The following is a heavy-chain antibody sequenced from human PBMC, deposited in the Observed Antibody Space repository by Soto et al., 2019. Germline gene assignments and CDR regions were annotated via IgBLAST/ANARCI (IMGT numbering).Heavy chain of an antibody. CDR2: IYYSGGT. D-gene: IGHD3-3*01. Sequence: SETLSLTCTVSGGSISSSSYYWGWIRQPPGKGLEWIGSIYYSGGTYYNPSLKSRVTISVDTSKNQFSLKLSSVTAADTAVYYCARLYDFSDYYYYYMDVWGKGTTVTVSS. CDR1: GGSISSSSYY. CDR3: ARLYDFSDYYYYYMDV. V-gene: IGHV4-39*01. J-gene: IGHJ6*03.